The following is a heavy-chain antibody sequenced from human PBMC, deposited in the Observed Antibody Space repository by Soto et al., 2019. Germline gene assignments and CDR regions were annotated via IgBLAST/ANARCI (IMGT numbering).Heavy chain of an antibody. V-gene: IGHV3-15*07. Sequence: GGSLRLSCAASGFTFSTAWINWVRQAPGKGLEWVGRIKSKTDGGTSDFAAPVRGRFAISRDDSESMVYLQMDSLKTEDTAVYYCARGLYVDIVATTSRLCDYWGQGTLVTVSS. CDR1: GFTFSTAW. J-gene: IGHJ4*02. CDR2: IKSKTDGGTS. D-gene: IGHD5-12*01. CDR3: ARGLYVDIVATTSRLCDY.